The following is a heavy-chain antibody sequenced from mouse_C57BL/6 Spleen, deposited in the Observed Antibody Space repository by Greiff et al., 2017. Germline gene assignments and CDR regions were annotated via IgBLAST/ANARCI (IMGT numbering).Heavy chain of an antibody. CDR1: GYSFTGYY. V-gene: IGHV1-42*01. CDR3: ARGPGWSLFAY. CDR2: INPSTGGT. Sequence: VQLQQSGPELVKPGASVKISCKASGYSFTGYYMNWVKQSPEKSLEWIGEINPSTGGTTYNQKLKAKATLTVDKSSSTAYMQLKSLTSEDSAVYYCARGPGWSLFAYWGQGTLVTVSA. J-gene: IGHJ3*01.